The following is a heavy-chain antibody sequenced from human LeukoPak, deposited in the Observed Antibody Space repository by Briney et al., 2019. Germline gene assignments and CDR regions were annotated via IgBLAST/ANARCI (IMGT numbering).Heavy chain of an antibody. Sequence: SETLSLTCTVSGGSISSSSYYWGWIRQPPGKGLEWIGSIYYSGSTYYNPSLKSRVTISVDTSKNQFSLKLSSVTAADTAVYYCVSWDPVVAATDYWGQGTLVTVSS. V-gene: IGHV4-39*01. CDR2: IYYSGST. CDR3: VSWDPVVAATDY. J-gene: IGHJ4*02. CDR1: GGSISSSSYY. D-gene: IGHD2-15*01.